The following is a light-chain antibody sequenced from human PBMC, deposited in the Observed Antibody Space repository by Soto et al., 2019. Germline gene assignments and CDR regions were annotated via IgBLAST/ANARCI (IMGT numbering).Light chain of an antibody. CDR2: GAS. Sequence: EIVLTQSPGTLSLSPVERATLSCRASQSVSSSYLAWYQQKPGQAPRLLIYGASSRATGIPDRFSGSGSGTDFTLTISRLEPEDFAVHYCQQYGSSPWTFGQGTKVDIK. CDR1: QSVSSSY. V-gene: IGKV3-20*01. CDR3: QQYGSSPWT. J-gene: IGKJ1*01.